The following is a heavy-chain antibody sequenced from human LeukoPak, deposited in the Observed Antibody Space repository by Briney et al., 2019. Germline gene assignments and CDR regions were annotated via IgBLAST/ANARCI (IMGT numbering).Heavy chain of an antibody. CDR1: GFTFSSYA. D-gene: IGHD3-10*01. V-gene: IGHV3-64*01. Sequence: PGGSLRLSCAASGFTFSSYAMHWVRQAPGKGLEYVSAISSNGGNTYYANSVKGRFTISRDNSKDTLYLQMGSLRAEDMAVYYCAGNAMARGNHFDYWGQGTLVAVSS. CDR3: AGNAMARGNHFDY. J-gene: IGHJ4*02. CDR2: ISSNGGNT.